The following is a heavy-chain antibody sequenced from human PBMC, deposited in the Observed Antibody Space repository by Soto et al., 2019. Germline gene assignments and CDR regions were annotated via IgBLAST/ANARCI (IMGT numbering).Heavy chain of an antibody. CDR1: GYTFTSYG. J-gene: IGHJ3*02. Sequence: GASVKVSCKASGYTFTSYGISWVRQAPGQGLEWMGWISAYNGNTNYAQKLQGRVTMTTDTSTSTAYMELRSLRSDDTAVYYCARTSWKYYYGSGSQIRSDAFDIWGQGTMVTVSS. CDR2: ISAYNGNT. CDR3: ARTSWKYYYGSGSQIRSDAFDI. V-gene: IGHV1-18*01. D-gene: IGHD3-10*01.